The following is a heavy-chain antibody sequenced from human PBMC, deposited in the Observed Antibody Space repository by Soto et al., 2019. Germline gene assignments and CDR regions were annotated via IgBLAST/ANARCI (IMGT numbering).Heavy chain of an antibody. CDR1: GGTFGAFA. V-gene: IGHV1-69*06. Sequence: SVKVSCKASGGTFGAFAISWVRQAPGQGLEWVGGIIPIFGTSNFAQKSQYRVTFSANTSTSTAYMGLSSLRSEDTAVYYCATEATDCSSTRCTPPYYYHAMDAWGQGTTVTVSS. CDR3: ATEATDCSSTRCTPPYYYHAMDA. D-gene: IGHD2-2*01. J-gene: IGHJ6*02. CDR2: IIPIFGTS.